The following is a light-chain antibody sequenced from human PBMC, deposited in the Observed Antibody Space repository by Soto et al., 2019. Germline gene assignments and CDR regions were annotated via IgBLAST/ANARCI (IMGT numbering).Light chain of an antibody. J-gene: IGKJ3*01. CDR2: DAS. CDR1: QSISSY. Sequence: EIVLTQSPATLSLSPGERATLSCRASQSISSYLAWYQQKPDQAPRLLIYDASNRATGLPARFSGSGSGTDFALTISSLEPEDFAVYYCHQHSTSPFTFGPGTKVDIK. V-gene: IGKV3-11*01. CDR3: HQHSTSPFT.